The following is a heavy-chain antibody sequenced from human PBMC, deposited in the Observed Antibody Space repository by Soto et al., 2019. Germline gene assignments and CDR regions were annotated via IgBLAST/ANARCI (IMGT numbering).Heavy chain of an antibody. V-gene: IGHV3-23*01. J-gene: IGHJ4*02. CDR3: ENWARPVDYFDY. D-gene: IGHD6-6*01. CDR2: ISGSGGST. CDR1: GFTFSSYA. Sequence: GGSLRLSCAASGFTFSSYAMSWVRQAPGKGLEWFSAISGSGGSTYYADSVKGRFTISRDNSKNTLYLQMNSLRAEDTAVYYSENWARPVDYFDYWGQGTLVTVSS.